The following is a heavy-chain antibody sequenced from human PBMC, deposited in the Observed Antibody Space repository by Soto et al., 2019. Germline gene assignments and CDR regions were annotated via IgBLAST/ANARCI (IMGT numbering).Heavy chain of an antibody. J-gene: IGHJ4*01. CDR2: MNPDSGDT. CDR1: GYTFTSYD. CDR3: ARGRRHYYDSGDWVPSGY. D-gene: IGHD3-22*01. V-gene: IGHV1-8*01. Sequence: ASVKVSCKASGYTFTSYDISWVRQATGQGLEWMGWMNPDSGDTGFAQRSQGRVTLTRNTSIRTAYMELSSLRSEDTAVYYCARGRRHYYDSGDWVPSGYWG.